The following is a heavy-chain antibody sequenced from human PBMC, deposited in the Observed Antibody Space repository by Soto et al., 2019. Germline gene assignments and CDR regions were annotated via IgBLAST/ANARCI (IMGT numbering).Heavy chain of an antibody. CDR2: VGHDGHT. D-gene: IGHD1-26*01. Sequence: PSETLSLTCAVSGYSISSGYYWGWLRQPPGKGVEWIGEVGHDGHTNYNPSLSGRVTMSXXXSXXXXSLXVAXXNAXDTAVYFCAGGRDYDYWGQGTLVTVSS. J-gene: IGHJ4*02. CDR1: GYSISSGYY. CDR3: AGGRDYDY. V-gene: IGHV4-38-2*01.